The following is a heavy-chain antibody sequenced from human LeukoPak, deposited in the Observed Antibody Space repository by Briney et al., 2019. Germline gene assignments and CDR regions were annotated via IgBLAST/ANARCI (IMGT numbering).Heavy chain of an antibody. Sequence: GGSLRLSCAASGFTFSTSGMNWVRRAPGKGLEWVSGISGSGDKTYYADSVKGRFTISRDNLKNTLYLQMNSLRGEDTAVYYCAKWAADVGGQGTLVTVSA. CDR2: ISGSGDKT. CDR3: AKWAADV. J-gene: IGHJ4*02. CDR1: GFTFSTSG. V-gene: IGHV3-23*01.